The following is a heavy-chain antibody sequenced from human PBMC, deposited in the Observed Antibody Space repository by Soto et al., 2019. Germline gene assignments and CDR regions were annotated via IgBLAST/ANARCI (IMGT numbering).Heavy chain of an antibody. J-gene: IGHJ4*02. Sequence: PGESLKISCKGSGYSFSSYWISWVRQMPGKGLEWMGRIYPSDSYTNYSPSFQGHVTISADKSISTAFLQWSSLQASDSGMYYCARGGAAYGLDYWGQGTLVTVSS. D-gene: IGHD3-10*01. V-gene: IGHV5-10-1*01. CDR1: GYSFSSYW. CDR3: ARGGAAYGLDY. CDR2: IYPSDSYT.